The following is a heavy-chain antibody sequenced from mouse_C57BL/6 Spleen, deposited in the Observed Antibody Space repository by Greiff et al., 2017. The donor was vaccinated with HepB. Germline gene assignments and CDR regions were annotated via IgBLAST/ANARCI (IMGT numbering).Heavy chain of an antibody. CDR1: GYAFSSSW. Sequence: VQLQQSGPELVKPGASVKISCKASGYAFSSSWMNWVKQRPGKGLEWIGRIYPGDGDTNYNGKFKGKATLTADKSSSTAYMQLSSLTSEDSAVYFCANAMVTTYWYFDVWGTGTTVTVSS. J-gene: IGHJ1*03. CDR2: IYPGDGDT. D-gene: IGHD2-2*01. CDR3: ANAMVTTYWYFDV. V-gene: IGHV1-82*01.